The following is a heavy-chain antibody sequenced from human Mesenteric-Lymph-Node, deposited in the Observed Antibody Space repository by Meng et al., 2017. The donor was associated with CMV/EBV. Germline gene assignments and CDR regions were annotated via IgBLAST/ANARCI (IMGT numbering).Heavy chain of an antibody. Sequence: GGSLRLSCAASGFTFSSYGMHWVRQAPGKGLEWVAFIRFDGDNKYYADSVKGRFTISRDNSKNTLYLQMNSLRPEDTAVYYCAKEGYCSSTSCYFSPDYYYYYGMDVWGQGTTVTVSS. D-gene: IGHD2-2*01. J-gene: IGHJ6*02. V-gene: IGHV3-30*02. CDR2: IRFDGDNK. CDR1: GFTFSSYG. CDR3: AKEGYCSSTSCYFSPDYYYYYGMDV.